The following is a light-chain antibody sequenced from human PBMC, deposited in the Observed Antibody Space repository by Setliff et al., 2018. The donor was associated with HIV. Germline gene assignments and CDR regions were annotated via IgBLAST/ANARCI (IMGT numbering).Light chain of an antibody. CDR2: EVN. CDR3: CSYATENTNV. J-gene: IGLJ1*01. V-gene: IGLV2-23*02. Sequence: QSALTQPASVSGSPGQSLTISCTGNSSNLGNYDLVSWYQQHPVEAPKLIIYEVNKRPSGVSSRFSGSKSGNTASLTISGLQADDEADYYCCSYATENTNVFGGGTKGTVL. CDR1: SSNLGNYDL.